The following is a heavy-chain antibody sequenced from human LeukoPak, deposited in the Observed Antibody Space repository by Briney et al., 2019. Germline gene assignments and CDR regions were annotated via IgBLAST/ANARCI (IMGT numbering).Heavy chain of an antibody. CDR2: IYYSGST. J-gene: IGHJ3*02. CDR3: ASDPVRVDAFDI. Sequence: SETLSLTCTVSGGSISSYYWSWIRQPPGKGLEWIGYIYYSGSTNYNPSLKSRVTISVDTSKNQFSLRLSSVTAADTAVYYCASDPVRVDAFDIWGQGTMVTVSS. V-gene: IGHV4-59*01. CDR1: GGSISSYY. D-gene: IGHD3-10*01.